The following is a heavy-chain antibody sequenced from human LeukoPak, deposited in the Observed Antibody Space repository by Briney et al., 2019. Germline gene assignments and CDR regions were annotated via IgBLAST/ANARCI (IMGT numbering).Heavy chain of an antibody. Sequence: QPGRSLRLSCAASGFTFSSYGMHWVRQAPVKGLEWVAVISYDGSNKYYADSVKGRFTISRDNSKNTLYLQMSSLRAEDTAVYYCAKDFLNYWGQGTLVTVSS. CDR3: AKDFLNY. CDR1: GFTFSSYG. CDR2: ISYDGSNK. V-gene: IGHV3-30*18. D-gene: IGHD2/OR15-2a*01. J-gene: IGHJ4*02.